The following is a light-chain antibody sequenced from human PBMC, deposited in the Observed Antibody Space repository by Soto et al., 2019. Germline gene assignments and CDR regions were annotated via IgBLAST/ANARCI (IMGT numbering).Light chain of an antibody. CDR2: GNS. V-gene: IGLV1-40*01. J-gene: IGLJ1*01. Sequence: QCVLTQPPSVSGAPGQRVTISCTGSSSSIGAGYDVHWYQQLPGTAPKLLIYGNSNRPSGVPDRFSGSKSGTSASLAITGLQAEDEADYYCQSYDSSLSGYVFGTGTKVTVL. CDR3: QSYDSSLSGYV. CDR1: SSSIGAGYD.